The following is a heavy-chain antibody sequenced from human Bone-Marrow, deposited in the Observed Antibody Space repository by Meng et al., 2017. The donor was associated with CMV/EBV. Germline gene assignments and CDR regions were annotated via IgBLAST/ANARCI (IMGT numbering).Heavy chain of an antibody. V-gene: IGHV3-30*02. CDR3: ARDQDVRRLEPRYGMDV. J-gene: IGHJ6*02. Sequence: GGSLRLSCAASGFTFSSYGMHWVRQAPGKGLEWVAFIRYDGSNKYFADSVRGRFTISRDNSKNTLYLQMNSLRAEDTAVYYCARDQDVRRLEPRYGMDVWGQGTTVTVSS. CDR1: GFTFSSYG. D-gene: IGHD1-14*01. CDR2: IRYDGSNK.